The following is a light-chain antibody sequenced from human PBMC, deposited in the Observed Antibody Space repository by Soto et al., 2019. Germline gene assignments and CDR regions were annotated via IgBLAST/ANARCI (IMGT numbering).Light chain of an antibody. CDR3: QAYGGSPSAYT. CDR2: GAS. J-gene: IGKJ2*01. CDR1: QSVSSRN. V-gene: IGKV3-20*01. Sequence: EIVLTQSPGTLSLSPGEGATLSCRASQSVSSRNLAWFRQKPGQAPRLLIYGASNRAPGIPDRFSGSGSGTDFILTVNRVEPEDIAVYYCQAYGGSPSAYTFGQGTKLQIK.